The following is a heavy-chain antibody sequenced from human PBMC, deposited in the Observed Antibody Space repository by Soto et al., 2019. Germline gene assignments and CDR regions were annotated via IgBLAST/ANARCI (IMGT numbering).Heavy chain of an antibody. CDR3: AKDRHYGSGTYSDSYLDY. J-gene: IGHJ4*02. V-gene: IGHV3-23*01. D-gene: IGHD3-10*01. CDR2: ISGSGGTT. Sequence: EVHLLESRGGLVQPGGSLRLSCGGSGFTFNSYAMTWVRQAPGKGLEWVSAISGSGGTTYYANSVKGRFTISRDQSKDTLYLQMNSLRAEDTAIYYCAKDRHYGSGTYSDSYLDYWGQGTLVTVSS. CDR1: GFTFNSYA.